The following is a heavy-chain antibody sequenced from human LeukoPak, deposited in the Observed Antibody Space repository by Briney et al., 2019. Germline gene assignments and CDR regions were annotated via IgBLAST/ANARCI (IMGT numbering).Heavy chain of an antibody. V-gene: IGHV3-9*01. CDR2: ISWNSGSI. J-gene: IGHJ4*02. CDR3: AGSSS. D-gene: IGHD6-13*01. Sequence: GGSLRLSCAASGFTFDDYAMHWVRQAPGKGLEWVSGISWNSGSIGYADSVKGRFTISRDNAKNSLYLQMNSLRAEDTALYYCAGSSSWGQGTLVTVSS. CDR1: GFTFDDYA.